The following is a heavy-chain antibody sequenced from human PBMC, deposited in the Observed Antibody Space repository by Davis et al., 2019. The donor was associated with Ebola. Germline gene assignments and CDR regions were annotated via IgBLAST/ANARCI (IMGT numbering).Heavy chain of an antibody. J-gene: IGHJ2*01. CDR1: GFTFSSYW. Sequence: GESLKISCAASGFTFSSYWMSWVRQAPGKGLEWVANIKQDGSEKYYVDSVKGRFTISRDNAKNSLYLQMNSLRAEDTAVYYCARERWLQFGYFDLWGRGTLVTVSS. V-gene: IGHV3-7*01. CDR2: IKQDGSEK. D-gene: IGHD5-24*01. CDR3: ARERWLQFGYFDL.